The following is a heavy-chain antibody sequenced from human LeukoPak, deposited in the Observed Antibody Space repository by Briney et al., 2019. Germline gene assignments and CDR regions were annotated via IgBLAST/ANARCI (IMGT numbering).Heavy chain of an antibody. CDR3: ARARYDTSWFDP. J-gene: IGHJ5*02. V-gene: IGHV4-4*07. Sequence: SETLSLTCTVSGGVISSYYWSWRRQPAGKGREWLGRIYTSGSTKYNPSLKRRVTISVDTSKNQFSLKLSSVTAADPAVYYCARARYDTSWFDPWGQGTLVTVSS. CDR1: GGVISSYY. D-gene: IGHD3-9*01. CDR2: IYTSGST.